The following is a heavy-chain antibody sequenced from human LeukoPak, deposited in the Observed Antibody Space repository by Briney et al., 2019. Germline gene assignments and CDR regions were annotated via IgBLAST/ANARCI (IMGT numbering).Heavy chain of an antibody. J-gene: IGHJ6*02. CDR3: ARYCSSTSCASPYGMDV. CDR2: ISAYNGNT. Sequence: ASVTVSCKASGYTFTSYGISWVRQAPGQGLEWMGWISAYNGNTNYAQKLQGRVTMTTDTSTSTAYMELRSLRSDDTAVYYCARYCSSTSCASPYGMDVWGQGTTVTVSS. V-gene: IGHV1-18*01. D-gene: IGHD2-2*01. CDR1: GYTFTSYG.